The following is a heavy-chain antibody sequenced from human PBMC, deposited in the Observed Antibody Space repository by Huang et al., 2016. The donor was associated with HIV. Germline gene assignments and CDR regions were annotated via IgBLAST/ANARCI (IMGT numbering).Heavy chain of an antibody. CDR2: ITPICGTA. CDR3: ARARGYYDSSVSYYFDY. Sequence: QVQLVQSGAEVKKPGSSVKVSCKASGGTFSSYAISWVRQAPGQGLEWMGGITPICGTANDAQKFQGRVTITAYESTSTAYMELSSLRSEDTAVYYCARARGYYDSSVSYYFDYWGQGTLVTVSS. CDR1: GGTFSSYA. D-gene: IGHD3-22*01. V-gene: IGHV1-69*13. J-gene: IGHJ4*02.